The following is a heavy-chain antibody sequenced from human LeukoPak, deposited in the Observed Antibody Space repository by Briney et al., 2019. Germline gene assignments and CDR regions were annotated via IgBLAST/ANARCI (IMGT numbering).Heavy chain of an antibody. D-gene: IGHD3-10*01. CDR3: ATSLWFGELLLDY. V-gene: IGHV3-7*03. CDR2: IKQDGSEK. CDR1: GFTFSSYC. J-gene: IGHJ4*02. Sequence: GGSLRLSCAASGFTFSSYCMSWVRQAPGKGLEWVANIKQDGSEKYYVDSVKGRFTISRDNAKNSLYLQMDSLRAEDTAVYYCATSLWFGELLLDYWGQGTLVTVSS.